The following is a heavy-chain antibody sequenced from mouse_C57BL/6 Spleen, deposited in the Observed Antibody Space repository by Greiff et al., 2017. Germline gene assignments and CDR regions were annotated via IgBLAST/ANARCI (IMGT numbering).Heavy chain of an antibody. J-gene: IGHJ2*01. CDR3: AKLGGGDY. CDR2: ISSGSSTI. D-gene: IGHD4-1*01. V-gene: IGHV5-17*01. Sequence: EVKLMESGGGLVKPGGSLKLSCAASGFTFSDYGMHWVRQAPEKGLEWVAYISSGSSTIYYADTVKGRFTISRDNAKNTLFLQMTSLRSEDTAMYYCAKLGGGDYWGQGTTLTVSS. CDR1: GFTFSDYG.